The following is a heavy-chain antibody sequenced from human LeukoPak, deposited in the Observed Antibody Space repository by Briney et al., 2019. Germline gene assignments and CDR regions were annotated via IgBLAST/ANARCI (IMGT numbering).Heavy chain of an antibody. D-gene: IGHD1-26*01. CDR1: GYTFTSYG. J-gene: IGHJ4*02. V-gene: IGHV1-3*01. Sequence: EASVKVSCKASGYTFTSYGISWVRQAPGQRLEWMGWINAGNGNTKYSQKFQGRVTITRDTSASAAYMELSSLRSEDTAVYYCARATQVGATHFDYWGQGTLVTVSS. CDR3: ARATQVGATHFDY. CDR2: INAGNGNT.